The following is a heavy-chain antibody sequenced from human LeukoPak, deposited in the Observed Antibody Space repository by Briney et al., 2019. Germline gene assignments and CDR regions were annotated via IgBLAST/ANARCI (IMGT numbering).Heavy chain of an antibody. CDR2: IKQDGSEK. Sequence: GGSLRLSCEASGFTFSNYWMGWVRQAPGKGLEWVANIKQDGSEKDYVDSVEGRFTISRNNAKSSLYLQMNSLRPQDTAVYYCAREISSWFRTEGRFDPWGQGTLVAVSS. D-gene: IGHD6-13*01. J-gene: IGHJ5*02. CDR1: GFTFSNYW. V-gene: IGHV3-7*01. CDR3: AREISSWFRTEGRFDP.